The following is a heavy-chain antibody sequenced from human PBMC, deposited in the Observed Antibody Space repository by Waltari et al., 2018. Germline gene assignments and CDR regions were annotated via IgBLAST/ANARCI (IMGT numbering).Heavy chain of an antibody. D-gene: IGHD3-3*01. CDR3: ATQSWSNFEY. Sequence: EVQLVESGGGLVQPGGSLRLSCAASEFTFAYYWVTWVRQAPGKVLDVEANIKEDGSEKYYVDSVKGRFTISRDNAKNSLYLQMSSLRVEDTAVYYCATQSWSNFEYWGQGTLVTVSS. CDR2: IKEDGSEK. CDR1: EFTFAYYW. V-gene: IGHV3-7*01. J-gene: IGHJ4*02.